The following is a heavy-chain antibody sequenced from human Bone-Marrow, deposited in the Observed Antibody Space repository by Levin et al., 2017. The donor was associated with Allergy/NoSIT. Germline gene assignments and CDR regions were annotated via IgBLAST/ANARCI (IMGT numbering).Heavy chain of an antibody. J-gene: IGHJ4*02. CDR2: IWYDGSNK. CDR3: IAVRPGGYDFDY. V-gene: IGHV3-30*02. Sequence: GESLKISCATSGFTFSNYGMHWVRQAPGKGLEWVTFIWYDGSNKYYADSVKGRFTISRDNSKNTLYLQMDSLRAEDTAVYYCIAVRPGGYDFDYWGRGTLVTVSS. CDR1: GFTFSNYG. D-gene: IGHD6-6*01.